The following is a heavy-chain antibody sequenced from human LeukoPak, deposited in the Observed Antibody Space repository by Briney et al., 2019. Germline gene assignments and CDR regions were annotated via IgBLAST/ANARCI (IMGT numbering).Heavy chain of an antibody. CDR2: ISPSGGST. Sequence: ASVKVSCKAFGYTFTSNYMHWVRQAPGQGPEWMGVISPSGGSTTYAQKFQGRVTLTRDMSTSTDYMELSNLRSEDTAVYYCARGNRRDGYTLFDYWGQGTLVTVSS. CDR1: GYTFTSNY. J-gene: IGHJ4*02. D-gene: IGHD5-24*01. CDR3: ARGNRRDGYTLFDY. V-gene: IGHV1-46*01.